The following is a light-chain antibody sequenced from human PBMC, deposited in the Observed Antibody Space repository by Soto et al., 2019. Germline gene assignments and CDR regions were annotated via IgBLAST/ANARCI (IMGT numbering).Light chain of an antibody. Sequence: DIVMTQSPDSLAVSLGERATINCKSSQTVLYSSDIKNYLSWYQQKPGQPPKLLIYWASTRESGVPDRFSGSGSGTDFTLTISYLQAEDVAVYYCQQHYSLPLTFGGGTKVEIK. J-gene: IGKJ4*01. CDR2: WAS. V-gene: IGKV4-1*01. CDR3: QQHYSLPLT. CDR1: QTVLYSSDIKNY.